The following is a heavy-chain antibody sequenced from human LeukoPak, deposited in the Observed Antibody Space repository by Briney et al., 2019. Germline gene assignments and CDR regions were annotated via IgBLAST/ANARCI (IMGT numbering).Heavy chain of an antibody. CDR1: GFTFSRYW. D-gene: IGHD3-10*01. CDR2: IKQDGSET. Sequence: GGSLRLSCAGSGFTFSRYWMSWVRQAPGKGLEWVTNIKQDGSETSYLDSVRGRFTVSRDNTKNSVYLQMNSLRAEDTAVYYCARGLLGVWAYWGPGTLVTVSS. CDR3: ARGLLGVWAY. V-gene: IGHV3-7*01. J-gene: IGHJ4*02.